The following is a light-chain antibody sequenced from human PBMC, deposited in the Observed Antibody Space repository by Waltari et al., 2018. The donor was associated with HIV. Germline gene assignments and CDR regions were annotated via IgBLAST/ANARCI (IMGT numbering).Light chain of an antibody. CDR1: QNVNNNF. J-gene: IGKJ2*01. CDR2: GAS. V-gene: IGKV3-20*01. Sequence: EVVLTQSPGTLSLSPGARVSLSCRAHQNVNNNFLTWYQQKPGQAPRLLIYGASNRATDIPDRFSGFGSGTDFTLFISTLDPEDSALYFCQYFTSTPTYTFGQGTKLEIK. CDR3: QYFTSTPTYT.